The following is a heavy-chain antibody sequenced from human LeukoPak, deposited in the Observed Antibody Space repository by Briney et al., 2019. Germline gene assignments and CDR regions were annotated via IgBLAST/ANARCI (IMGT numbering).Heavy chain of an antibody. CDR3: ARVPGSSWYLD. V-gene: IGHV4-31*03. CDR2: IYYSGGT. CDR1: GGSISSGGYY. Sequence: SETLSLTCTVSGGSISSGGYYWSWIRQHPGKGLEWIGYIYYSGGTYYNPSLKSRVTISVDTSKNQFSLKLSSVTAADTAVYYCARVPGSSWYLDWGQGTLVTVSS. J-gene: IGHJ4*02. D-gene: IGHD6-13*01.